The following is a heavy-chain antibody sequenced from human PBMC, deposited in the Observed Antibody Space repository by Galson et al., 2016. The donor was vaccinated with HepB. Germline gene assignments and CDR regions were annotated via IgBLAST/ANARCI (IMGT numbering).Heavy chain of an antibody. CDR1: GYTFTTYG. CDR2: ISANRGNT. CDR3: ARDVRHGMDV. J-gene: IGHJ6*02. D-gene: IGHD6-25*01. V-gene: IGHV1-18*04. Sequence: SVKVSCKASGYTFTTYGISWVRQAPGQGLEWLGWISANRGNTNYAQNLQGRVTLTTDTSTTTAYMELRSLRSGDTAVYYCARDVRHGMDVWGQGTTVTVSS.